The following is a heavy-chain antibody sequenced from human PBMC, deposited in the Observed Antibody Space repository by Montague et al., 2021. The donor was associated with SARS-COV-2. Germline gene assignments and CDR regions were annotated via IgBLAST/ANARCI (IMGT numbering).Heavy chain of an antibody. Sequence: SLRLSCAASGFTFSSYAMSWVRQAPGKGLEWVSAISGSGGSTYYADSVKGRFTISRDNSKNTLYLQMNSLRAEDTVVYYCAKATWVLTVASLDYWGQGTLVTVSS. J-gene: IGHJ4*02. CDR1: GFTFSSYA. D-gene: IGHD3-9*01. CDR3: AKATWVLTVASLDY. CDR2: ISGSGGST. V-gene: IGHV3-23*01.